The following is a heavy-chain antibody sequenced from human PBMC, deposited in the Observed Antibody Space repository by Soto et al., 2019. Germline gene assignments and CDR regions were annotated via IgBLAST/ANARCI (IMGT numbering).Heavy chain of an antibody. J-gene: IGHJ4*02. CDR1: GDSVSSNSGA. Sequence: QVQLQQSGPGLVKPSQTLSLTCAISGDSVSSNSGAWNWIRQSPSRGLEWLGRTFYSSKLYNDYAVSVKSRITINPDTSKNQFSLQLNSVTPEDTAIYYCAWYNWNGKRFDSWGQGTLVTVSS. V-gene: IGHV6-1*01. CDR3: AWYNWNGKRFDS. CDR2: TFYSSKLYN. D-gene: IGHD1-20*01.